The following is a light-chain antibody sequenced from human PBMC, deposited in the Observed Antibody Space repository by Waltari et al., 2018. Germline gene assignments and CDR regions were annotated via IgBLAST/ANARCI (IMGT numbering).Light chain of an antibody. Sequence: DIQMTQSPSSLSASVGDRVTISCQASHNIRNLNCYQQKPGKAPKLLLYDASNLEIAVPSKFSGRGSGTHFTFTINNLQPEEVATYYCQEYDDFPPYIFGQGTKV. J-gene: IGKJ2*01. CDR1: HNIRN. CDR2: DAS. V-gene: IGKV1-33*01. CDR3: QEYDDFPPYI.